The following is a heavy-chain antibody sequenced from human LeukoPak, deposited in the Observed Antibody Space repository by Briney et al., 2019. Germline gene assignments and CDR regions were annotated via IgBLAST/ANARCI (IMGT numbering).Heavy chain of an antibody. CDR1: GFTFDDYA. J-gene: IGHJ3*02. CDR3: ATDISDPDSDGDYGGYAFDI. D-gene: IGHD4-17*01. Sequence: GGSLRLSCAASGFTFDDYAMHWVRQAPGKGLEWVSLISGDGGSTYYADSVKGRFTISRDNSKNSLYLQMNSLRTEDTALYYCATDISDPDSDGDYGGYAFDIWGQGTMVTVSS. CDR2: ISGDGGST. V-gene: IGHV3-43*02.